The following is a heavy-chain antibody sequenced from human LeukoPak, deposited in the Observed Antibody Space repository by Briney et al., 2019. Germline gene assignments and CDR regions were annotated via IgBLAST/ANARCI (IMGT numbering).Heavy chain of an antibody. CDR3: ARGGDSSSWYGWFDP. CDR2: INPNSGGT. J-gene: IGHJ5*02. D-gene: IGHD6-13*01. Sequence: ASVKVSCKASGYTFTGYYMHWVRQAPGQGLEWMGWINPNSGGTIYAQEFQGRVTMTRDTSINTAYMELSRLKSDDTAVYYCARGGDSSSWYGWFDPWGQGTLVTVSS. CDR1: GYTFTGYY. V-gene: IGHV1-2*02.